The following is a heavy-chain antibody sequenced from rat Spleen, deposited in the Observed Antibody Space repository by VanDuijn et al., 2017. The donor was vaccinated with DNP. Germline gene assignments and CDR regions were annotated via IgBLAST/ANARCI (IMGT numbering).Heavy chain of an antibody. CDR3: TTDFERGY. CDR2: ISYDGSST. Sequence: EVQLVESGGGLVQPGRSMKLSCAASGFTFSNYYMAWVRQAPKKGLEWVATISYDGSSTSYRDSVKGRFTISRDNAKSILYLQMDSLRSEDTATYYCTTDFERGYWGQGVMVTVSS. J-gene: IGHJ2*01. CDR1: GFTFSNYY. V-gene: IGHV5-20*01. D-gene: IGHD1-11*01.